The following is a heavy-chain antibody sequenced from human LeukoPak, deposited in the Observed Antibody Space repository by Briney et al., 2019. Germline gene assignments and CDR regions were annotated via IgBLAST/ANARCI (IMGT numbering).Heavy chain of an antibody. D-gene: IGHD6-19*01. CDR1: GFPFGNFW. V-gene: IGHV3-74*01. CDR2: INTDGTVT. Sequence: GGSLRLSCVVSGFPFGNFWMLWVRQAPGKGLESVSRINTDGTVTTYADSVKGRFTVSRDNADNTMFLQMNSARDEDTAVYYCATKQWLAPPPDSWGQGTPVTVSS. J-gene: IGHJ4*02. CDR3: ATKQWLAPPPDS.